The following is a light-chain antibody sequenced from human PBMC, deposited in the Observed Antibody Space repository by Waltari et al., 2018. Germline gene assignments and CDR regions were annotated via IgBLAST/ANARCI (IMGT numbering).Light chain of an antibody. CDR1: SSDVGGSAF. V-gene: IGLV2-11*01. CDR2: DVS. J-gene: IGLJ1*01. CDR3: CSYAGSYTLYV. Sequence: QSALTQPRSVSGSPGQAVTISCTRTSSDVGGSAFVSWYQLHPGKAPKLMIYDVSKRPSGVPDRFSGSKSGNTASLTISGLQAEDETDYYCCSYAGSYTLYVFGTGTRVTVL.